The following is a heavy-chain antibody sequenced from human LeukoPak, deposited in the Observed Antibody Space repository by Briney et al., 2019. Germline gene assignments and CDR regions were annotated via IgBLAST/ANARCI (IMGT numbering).Heavy chain of an antibody. D-gene: IGHD2-2*01. V-gene: IGHV3-43*02. CDR1: GFTFDDYA. CDR2: ISGDGGST. J-gene: IGHJ6*02. Sequence: GGSLRLSCAASGFTFDDYAMHWVRQAPGKGLEWVSLISGDGGSTYYADSVKGRFTISRDNSKNSLYLQMNSLRTEDTALYYCAKDGSYQLPQTDYYGMDVWDQGTTVTVSS. CDR3: AKDGSYQLPQTDYYGMDV.